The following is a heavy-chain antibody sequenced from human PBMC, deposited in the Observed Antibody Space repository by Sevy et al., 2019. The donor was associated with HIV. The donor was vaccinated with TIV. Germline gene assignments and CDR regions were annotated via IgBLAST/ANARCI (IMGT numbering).Heavy chain of an antibody. CDR2: ISGSGVRT. D-gene: IGHD3-22*01. CDR1: GFTFSSYA. Sequence: GGSLRLSCTASGFTFSSYAMSWVRQAPGKGLEWVSVISGSGVRTYYADSVKGRFTISRDNSKNTLYLQMNSLRAEDTAVYYCAVAHYYDSSGPFDYWGQGTLVTVSS. CDR3: AVAHYYDSSGPFDY. J-gene: IGHJ4*02. V-gene: IGHV3-23*01.